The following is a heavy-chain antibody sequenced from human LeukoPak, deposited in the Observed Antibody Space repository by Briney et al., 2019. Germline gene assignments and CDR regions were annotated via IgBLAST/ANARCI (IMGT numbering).Heavy chain of an antibody. V-gene: IGHV4-59*01. CDR3: ARDMKHDAFDI. CDR1: GGSFSGYY. J-gene: IGHJ3*02. D-gene: IGHD3-16*01. CDR2: IYYSGST. Sequence: SETLSLTCAVYGGSFSGYYWSWIRQPPGKGLEWIGYIYYSGSTNYNPSLKSRVTISVDTSKNQFSLKLSSVTAADTAVYYCARDMKHDAFDIWGQGTMVTVSS.